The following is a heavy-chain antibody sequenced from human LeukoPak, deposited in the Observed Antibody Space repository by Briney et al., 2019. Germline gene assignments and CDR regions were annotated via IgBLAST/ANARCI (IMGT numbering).Heavy chain of an antibody. V-gene: IGHV1-18*01. CDR1: GYTFTSYD. D-gene: IGHD6-19*01. CDR2: ISAYNGNT. CDR3: ARDPRIAVAGTNWFDP. J-gene: IGHJ5*02. Sequence: ASVKVSCKASGYTFTSYDINWVRQAPGQGLEWMGWISAYNGNTNYAQKLQGRVTMTTDTSTSTAYMELRSLRSDDTAVYYCARDPRIAVAGTNWFDPWGQGTLVTVSS.